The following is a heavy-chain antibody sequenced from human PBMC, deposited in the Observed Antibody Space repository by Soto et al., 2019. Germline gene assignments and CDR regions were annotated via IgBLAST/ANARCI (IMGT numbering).Heavy chain of an antibody. CDR2: IYYSGST. D-gene: IGHD6-6*01. V-gene: IGHV4-39*01. CDR3: ERQEDSGWFDP. J-gene: IGHJ5*02. Sequence: QLQLQESGPGLVKPSETLSLTCTVSGGSISSSSYYWGWIRQPPGKGLEWIGSIYYSGSTYYNPSSNSRVTLSVDTSKNQFALKLSSVTAADTAVYYCERQEDSGWFDPWGQGTLVTVSS. CDR1: GGSISSSSYY.